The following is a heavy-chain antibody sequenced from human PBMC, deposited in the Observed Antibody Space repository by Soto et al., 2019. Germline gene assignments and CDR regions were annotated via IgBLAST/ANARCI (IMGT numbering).Heavy chain of an antibody. J-gene: IGHJ4*02. Sequence: ASVKVSCKASGYTFTGYYMHWVRQAPGQGLEWMGWINPNSGGTNYAQNLQGRVSMTTDTSTSTAHMELRSLRSDDTAVYYCAREYCASGVCYGPDYWGQGTLVTVSS. CDR3: AREYCASGVCYGPDY. D-gene: IGHD2-8*01. V-gene: IGHV1-2*02. CDR1: GYTFTGYY. CDR2: INPNSGGT.